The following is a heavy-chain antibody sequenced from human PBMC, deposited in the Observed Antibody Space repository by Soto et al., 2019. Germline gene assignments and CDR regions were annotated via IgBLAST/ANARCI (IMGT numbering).Heavy chain of an antibody. V-gene: IGHV1-18*01. CDR1: GYTFTSYG. J-gene: IGHJ6*02. D-gene: IGHD3-16*01. CDR3: ARDGALGENYCYYGMDV. CDR2: ISAYNGNT. Sequence: QVQLVQSGAEVKKPGASVKVSCKASGYTFTSYGISWVRQAPGQGLEWMGWISAYNGNTNYAQKLQGRVTMTTDTSXGXVYMELRSLRSDDTAVYYCARDGALGENYCYYGMDVWGQGTTVTVSS.